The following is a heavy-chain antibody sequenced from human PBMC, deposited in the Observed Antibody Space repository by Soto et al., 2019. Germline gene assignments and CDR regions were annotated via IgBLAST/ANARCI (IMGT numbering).Heavy chain of an antibody. CDR2: IYSTGST. CDR1: SGSFRTYY. Sequence: ETLSLTCTVSSGSFRTYYWSWIRQPAGKGLEWIGRIYSTGSTLYNPSLKSRITMSVDTSKNQFSLRLSSVTAADTAVYYCAGGAAADYFDYWGQGTVVTVSS. J-gene: IGHJ4*02. D-gene: IGHD6-13*01. V-gene: IGHV4-4*07. CDR3: AGGAAADYFDY.